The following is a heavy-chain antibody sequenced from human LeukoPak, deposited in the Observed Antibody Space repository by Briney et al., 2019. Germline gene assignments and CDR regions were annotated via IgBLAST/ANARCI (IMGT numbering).Heavy chain of an antibody. V-gene: IGHV3-33*08. Sequence: GGSLRLSCAASGFTFSSYGMHWVRQAPGKGLEWVAVIWYDGSNKYYADSVKGRFTISRDNSKNTLYLQMNSLRAEDTAVYYCARGDNCGGDCYSFDYWGQGTLVTVSS. D-gene: IGHD2-21*02. CDR2: IWYDGSNK. CDR1: GFTFSSYG. CDR3: ARGDNCGGDCYSFDY. J-gene: IGHJ4*02.